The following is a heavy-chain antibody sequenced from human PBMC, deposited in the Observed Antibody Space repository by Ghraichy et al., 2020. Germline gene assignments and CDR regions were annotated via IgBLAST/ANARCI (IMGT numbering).Heavy chain of an antibody. D-gene: IGHD6-13*01. CDR1: GYSFTSYW. CDR3: ARRLKGIAAAATNYDY. V-gene: IGHV5-51*01. Sequence: GESLNISCKGSGYSFTSYWIGWVRPMPGKGLEWMGIIYPGDSDTRYSPSFQGQVTISADKSISTAYLQWSSLKASDTAMYYCARRLKGIAAAATNYDYWGQGTLVTVSS. CDR2: IYPGDSDT. J-gene: IGHJ4*02.